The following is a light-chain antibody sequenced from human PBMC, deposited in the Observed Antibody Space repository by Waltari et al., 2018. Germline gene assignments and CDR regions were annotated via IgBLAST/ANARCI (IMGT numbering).Light chain of an antibody. CDR3: GTWDSSLSGAV. CDR1: SSTIGNNY. CDR2: ESS. J-gene: IGLJ7*01. Sequence: QSVLTQPPSVSAAPGQRVTISCSGGSSTIGNNYVSWYRQCPGRAPKLLIYESSGRPSGMPGRFSGSKSGTSATLGITGLQAGDEADYYCGTWDSSLSGAVFGGGTHRTVL. V-gene: IGLV1-51*02.